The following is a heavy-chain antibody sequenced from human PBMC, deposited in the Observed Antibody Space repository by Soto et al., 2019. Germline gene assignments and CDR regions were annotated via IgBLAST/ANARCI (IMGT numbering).Heavy chain of an antibody. J-gene: IGHJ4*02. CDR2: INHSGST. CDR3: ARGGDYYDSSGYADY. D-gene: IGHD3-22*01. CDR1: GGSFSGYY. V-gene: IGHV4-34*01. Sequence: QVQLQQWGAGLLKPSETLSLTCAVYGGSFSGYYWSWIRQPPGKGLEWIGEINHSGSTNYNPSLKSRVTISVATSKNQFSLKLSSVTAADTAVYYCARGGDYYDSSGYADYWGQGTLVTVSS.